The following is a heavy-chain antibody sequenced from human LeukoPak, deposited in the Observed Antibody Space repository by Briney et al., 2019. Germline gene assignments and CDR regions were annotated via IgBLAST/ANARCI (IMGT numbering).Heavy chain of an antibody. J-gene: IGHJ4*02. CDR1: GGTFISYA. D-gene: IGHD4-23*01. V-gene: IGHV1-69*13. CDR2: IIPISGTA. CDR3: ARGWLAETTVVTPYNY. Sequence: SVKVSCKASGGTFISYAISWVRQAPGQGLEWMGGIIPISGTANYAQNFQGRVTITADESTSTAYMELSSLRSEDTAVYYCARGWLAETTVVTPYNYWGQGTLVTVSS.